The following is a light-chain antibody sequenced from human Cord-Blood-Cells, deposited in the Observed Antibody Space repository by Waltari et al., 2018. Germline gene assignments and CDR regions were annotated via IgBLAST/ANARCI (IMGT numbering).Light chain of an antibody. Sequence: QSALTQPASVSGSPGQSIPIPRTGTSRDVGSYNLVSWYQQHPGKAPKLMIYEGSKRPSGVSNRFSGSKSGNTASLTISGLQAEDEADYYCCSYAGSSTWVFGGGTKLTVL. CDR2: EGS. J-gene: IGLJ3*02. CDR3: CSYAGSSTWV. CDR1: SRDVGSYNL. V-gene: IGLV2-23*01.